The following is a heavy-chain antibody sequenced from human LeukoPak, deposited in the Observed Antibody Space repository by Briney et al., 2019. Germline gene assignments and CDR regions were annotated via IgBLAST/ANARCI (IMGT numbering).Heavy chain of an antibody. D-gene: IGHD3-10*01. CDR2: ISGSGGST. CDR3: AKLGTFNYYGSGSYSDY. CDR1: GFTFSSYA. J-gene: IGHJ4*02. Sequence: PGGSLRLSCAASGFTFSSYAMSWVRQAPGKGLEWVSAISGSGGSTYYADSVKGRFTISRDNSKNTLYLQMNSLRAEDTAVYYCAKLGTFNYYGSGSYSDYWGQGTLVTVSS. V-gene: IGHV3-23*01.